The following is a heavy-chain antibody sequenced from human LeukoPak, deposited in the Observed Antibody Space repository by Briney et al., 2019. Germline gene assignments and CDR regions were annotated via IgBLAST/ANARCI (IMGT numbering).Heavy chain of an antibody. CDR2: IIPIFGTA. D-gene: IGHD1-7*01. J-gene: IGHJ5*02. CDR3: ARDKSLYNWNYYQGNWFDP. V-gene: IGHV1-69*01. CDR1: GGTFSSYT. Sequence: SVKVSCKASGGTFSSYTISWLRQAPGQGVEWMGGIIPIFGTANYAQKFQGRVTITADESTSTAYMELSSLRSEDTAVYYCARDKSLYNWNYYQGNWFDPWGQGTLVTVSS.